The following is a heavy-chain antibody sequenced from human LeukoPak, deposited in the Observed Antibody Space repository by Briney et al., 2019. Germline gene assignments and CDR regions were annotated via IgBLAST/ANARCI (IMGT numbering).Heavy chain of an antibody. CDR2: IYSAGNT. Sequence: PGGSLRLSCTVSGFTVSSNSMSWVRQAPGKGLEWVSFIYSAGNTHYSDSVKGRFTISIDNSKNTLYLQMNSLRAEDTAVYYCAKDKTYYYGSGSPNWFDPWGQGTLVTVSS. D-gene: IGHD3-10*01. J-gene: IGHJ5*02. CDR1: GFTVSSNS. V-gene: IGHV3-53*01. CDR3: AKDKTYYYGSGSPNWFDP.